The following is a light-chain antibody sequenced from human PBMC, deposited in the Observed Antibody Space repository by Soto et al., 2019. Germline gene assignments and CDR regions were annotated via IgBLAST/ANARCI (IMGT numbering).Light chain of an antibody. CDR2: GAS. V-gene: IGKV3-15*01. Sequence: EIVMTQSPATLSVSPGERATLSCRASQSVSSNLAWYQQKPGQAPRLLIYGASTRATGIPARFSGRGSGTEFTLTISSLQSEDFAVYSCQQYNNWPYTFGQGTKLEIK. CDR1: QSVSSN. J-gene: IGKJ2*01. CDR3: QQYNNWPYT.